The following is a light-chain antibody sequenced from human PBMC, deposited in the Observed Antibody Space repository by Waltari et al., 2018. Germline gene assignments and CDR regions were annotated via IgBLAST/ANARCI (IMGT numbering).Light chain of an antibody. CDR3: QHYVRLPAT. V-gene: IGKV3-20*01. J-gene: IGKJ1*01. CDR2: GSS. CDR1: QSVSRG. Sequence: RPSQSVSRGLAWYQQKPGQAPRLLSFGSSNSATGIPDRFSGSGSKTDFSLTISRLEPDDCAVYYCQHYVRLPATFGRGTKVEIK.